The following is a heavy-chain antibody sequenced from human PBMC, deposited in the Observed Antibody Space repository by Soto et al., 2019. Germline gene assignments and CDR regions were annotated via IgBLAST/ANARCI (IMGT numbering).Heavy chain of an antibody. V-gene: IGHV3-30*18. J-gene: IGHJ6*02. Sequence: QVQLVESGGGVVQPGTSLRLSCAASGFTFGNYGMHWVRQPPGKGLEWISSILYDGSDKYYADSVKGRFTISRDGSKNTLYLQMDRLRPEDTAVYYCAQWGEVSHKPGGNYYYGMDVWGQGTTVTVAS. D-gene: IGHD3-16*01. CDR1: GFTFGNYG. CDR3: AQWGEVSHKPGGNYYYGMDV. CDR2: ILYDGSDK.